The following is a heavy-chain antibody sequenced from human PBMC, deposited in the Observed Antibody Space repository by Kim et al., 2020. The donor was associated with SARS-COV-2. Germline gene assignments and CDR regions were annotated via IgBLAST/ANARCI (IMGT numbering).Heavy chain of an antibody. Sequence: GGSLRLSCAASGFTFGDYAMHWVRQAPGKGLEWVSGISWNSGSIGYADSVKGRFTISRDNAKNSLYLQMNSLRAEDTALYYCAKRTRGGGSQYHDAFDIWGQGTMVTVSS. V-gene: IGHV3-9*01. CDR2: ISWNSGSI. CDR3: AKRTRGGGSQYHDAFDI. J-gene: IGHJ3*02. CDR1: GFTFGDYA. D-gene: IGHD1-26*01.